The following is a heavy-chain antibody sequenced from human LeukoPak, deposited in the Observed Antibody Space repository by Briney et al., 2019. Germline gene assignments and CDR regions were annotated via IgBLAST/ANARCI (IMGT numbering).Heavy chain of an antibody. Sequence: SETLSLTCTVSGYSISSGYYWGWIRQPPGKGLEWIGYIYTSGSTNYNPSLKSRVTISVDTSKNQFSLKLSSVTAADTAVYYCARHRQLLYTSYYYYYMDVWGKGTTVTVSS. J-gene: IGHJ6*03. D-gene: IGHD2-2*02. CDR2: IYTSGST. V-gene: IGHV4-38-2*02. CDR1: GYSISSGYY. CDR3: ARHRQLLYTSYYYYYMDV.